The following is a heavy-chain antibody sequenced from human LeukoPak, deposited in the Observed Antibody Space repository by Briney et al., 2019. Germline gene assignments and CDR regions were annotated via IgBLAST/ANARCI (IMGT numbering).Heavy chain of an antibody. Sequence: SETLSLTCTVSGASIRSHHWTWIRQPPGKGLEWIGNVYYVGSTSYSPSLKSRVTISLDTSKNQFSLEMNSVTAADTAAYYCARSGDSSAYYSFWGQGILVTVSS. D-gene: IGHD3-22*01. J-gene: IGHJ4*02. CDR2: VYYVGST. CDR3: ARSGDSSAYYSF. CDR1: GASIRSHH. V-gene: IGHV4-59*11.